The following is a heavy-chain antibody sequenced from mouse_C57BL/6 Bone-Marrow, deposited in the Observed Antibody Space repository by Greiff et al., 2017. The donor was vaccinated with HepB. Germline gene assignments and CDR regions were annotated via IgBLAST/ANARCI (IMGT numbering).Heavy chain of an antibody. D-gene: IGHD1-1*01. CDR3: TPVWYGSSPFDY. Sequence: EVMLVESGGGLVQPGGSMKLSCAASGFTFSDAWMDWVRQSPEKGLEWVAEIRNKANNHATYYAESVKGRFTISRDDSKSSVYLQMNSLRAEVPGIYYCTPVWYGSSPFDYWGQGTTLTVSS. CDR2: IRNKANNHAT. CDR1: GFTFSDAW. J-gene: IGHJ2*01. V-gene: IGHV6-6*01.